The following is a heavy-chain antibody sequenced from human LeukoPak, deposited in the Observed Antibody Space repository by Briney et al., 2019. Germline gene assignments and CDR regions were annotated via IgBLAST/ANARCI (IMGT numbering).Heavy chain of an antibody. Sequence: SETLSLTCTVSGGSISTSNYYWGWICQPPGKGLEWIGNIFYSGSTNYNPSLKSRVTISVDTSKNQFSLKLSSVTAADTAVYYCARSTYSSTYNWFDPWGQGTLVTVSS. J-gene: IGHJ5*02. CDR2: IFYSGST. D-gene: IGHD6-13*01. CDR3: ARSTYSSTYNWFDP. CDR1: GGSISTSNYY. V-gene: IGHV4-39*07.